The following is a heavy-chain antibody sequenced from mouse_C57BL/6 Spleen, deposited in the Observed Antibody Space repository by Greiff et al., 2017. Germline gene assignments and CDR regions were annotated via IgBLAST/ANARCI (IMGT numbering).Heavy chain of an antibody. CDR1: GFTFSSYG. CDR2: ISSGGSYT. CDR3: AGPRFYPYYFDY. J-gene: IGHJ2*01. Sequence: DVMLVESGADLVKPGGSLKLSCAASGFTFSSYGMSWVRQTPDRRLQWVVTISSGGSYTYYPGSVKGRFTISGDNDKNTLYLQMSSLTSEDTAMYCCAGPRFYPYYFDYWGQGTTLTVSS. V-gene: IGHV5-6*02.